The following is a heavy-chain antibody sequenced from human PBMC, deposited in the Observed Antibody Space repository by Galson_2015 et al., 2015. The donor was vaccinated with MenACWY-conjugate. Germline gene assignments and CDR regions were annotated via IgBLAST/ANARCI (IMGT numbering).Heavy chain of an antibody. J-gene: IGHJ4*02. CDR3: AKTRGASFYFDS. Sequence: SLRLSCAASGFSFSTYGMNWVRQAPGKGLEWVSRINPGGSSTTYADSVKDRFTISRDNAKNTLYLQMNSLRPEDTAVFYCAKTRGASFYFDSWGQGTLVTVSS. CDR1: GFSFSTYG. V-gene: IGHV3-74*01. D-gene: IGHD1-26*01. CDR2: INPGGSST.